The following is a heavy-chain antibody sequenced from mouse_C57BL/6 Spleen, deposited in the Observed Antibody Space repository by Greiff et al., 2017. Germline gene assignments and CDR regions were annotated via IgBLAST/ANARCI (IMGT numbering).Heavy chain of an antibody. CDR3: ARCDYDGTAFDY. CDR2: INPNNGGT. D-gene: IGHD2-4*01. Sequence: VQLQQSGPELVKPGASVKIPCKASGYTFTDYNMDWVKQSHGKSLEWIGDINPNNGGTIYNQKFKGKATLTVDKSSSTAYMELRSLTSEDTAVYYCARCDYDGTAFDYWGQGTTLTVSS. V-gene: IGHV1-18*01. CDR1: GYTFTDYN. J-gene: IGHJ2*01.